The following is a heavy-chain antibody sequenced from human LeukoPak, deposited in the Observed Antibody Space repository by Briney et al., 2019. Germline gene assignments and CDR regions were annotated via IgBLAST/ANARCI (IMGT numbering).Heavy chain of an antibody. CDR2: ISSSGGSS. D-gene: IGHD3-22*01. J-gene: IGHJ4*02. V-gene: IGHV3-23*01. CDR1: GFTFSSYG. Sequence: GGSLRLSCAASGFTFSSYGMSWVRQAPGKGLEWVSAISSSGGSSYYADSVKGRFTISRDNSKNTLYLQMNSLRAEDTAVYYCARDIRATYYYDSSGHNCFDYWGQGTLVTVSS. CDR3: ARDIRATYYYDSSGHNCFDY.